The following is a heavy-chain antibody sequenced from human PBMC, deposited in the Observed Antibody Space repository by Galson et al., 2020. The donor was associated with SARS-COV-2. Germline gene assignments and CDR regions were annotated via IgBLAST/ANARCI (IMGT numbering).Heavy chain of an antibody. J-gene: IGHJ3*02. V-gene: IGHV3-11*04. Sequence: GGILTLPCPRPGLSVCAYYNGSNTHEPEAGWAWPEYIRSSGTTIYYADSVKGRFTISRDNAESSLYLQMNSLRAEDTALDYCATTGDIYAFDMWGQGTRVTVSS. D-gene: IGHD2-15*01. CDR3: ATTGDIYAFDM. CDR1: GLSVCAYY. CDR2: IRSSGTTI.